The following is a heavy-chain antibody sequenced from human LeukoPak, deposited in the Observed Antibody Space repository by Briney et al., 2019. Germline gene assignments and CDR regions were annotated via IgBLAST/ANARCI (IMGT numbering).Heavy chain of an antibody. CDR2: ISRRSDSR. J-gene: IGHJ4*02. Sequence: PGRSLRLSCAASGFTFDEYAMHWVRQAPEKSLEWLSGISRRSDSRGYADSVKGRFTISRDNPKNALYLQMNRLIAEDTAVYFCAKRGVVIRFFLVGFHKEAYYFASWDQGALVTVSS. CDR3: AKRGVVIRFFLVGFHKEAYYFAS. V-gene: IGHV3-9*01. D-gene: IGHD3-10*01. CDR1: GFTFDEYA.